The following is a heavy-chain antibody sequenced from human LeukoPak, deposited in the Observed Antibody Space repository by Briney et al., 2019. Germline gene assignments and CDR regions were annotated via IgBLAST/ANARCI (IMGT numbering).Heavy chain of an antibody. D-gene: IGHD4-17*01. CDR2: IYYSGST. V-gene: IGHV4-39*07. CDR1: GDSVSSSNYY. CDR3: ATHYGSDGGDAFDI. J-gene: IGHJ3*02. Sequence: PSETLSLTCTVSGDSVSSSNYYWAWIRQPPGKGLEWIRNIYYSGSTYYNPSLKSRVTISVDTSKNQFSLKLSSVTGADTAVYYCATHYGSDGGDAFDIWGQGTMVTVSS.